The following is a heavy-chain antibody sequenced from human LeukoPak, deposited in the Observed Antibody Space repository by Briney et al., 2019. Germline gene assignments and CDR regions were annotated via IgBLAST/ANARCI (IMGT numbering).Heavy chain of an antibody. CDR3: TRRGSGLPLHY. J-gene: IGHJ4*02. D-gene: IGHD3-3*01. CDR1: GGSISSTSYY. V-gene: IGHV4-39*01. CDR2: TYCSGSTEST. Sequence: SETLSLTCTVSGGSISSTSYYWGWIRQPPGKGLEWIGSTYCSGSTESTYYNPSLKSRVTISVDTSKNQFSLKLSAVTAADTAVYYCTRRGSGLPLHYWGQGTLVTVSS.